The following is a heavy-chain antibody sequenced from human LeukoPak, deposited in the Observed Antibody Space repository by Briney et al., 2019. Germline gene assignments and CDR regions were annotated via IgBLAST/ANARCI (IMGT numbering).Heavy chain of an antibody. V-gene: IGHV4-59*12. Sequence: PSETRSLTCTVSLDSTTSNFWIWVRQPPGKGLERIGDIHRSGSANYNPSLQSRVTISIDRSRNQIVLELSSVTAADPAGYLLSREILGGCTPGAYWGQGILVTVSS. D-gene: IGHD2-8*01. CDR3: SREILGGCTPGAY. CDR2: IHRSGSA. J-gene: IGHJ4*02. CDR1: LDSTTSNF.